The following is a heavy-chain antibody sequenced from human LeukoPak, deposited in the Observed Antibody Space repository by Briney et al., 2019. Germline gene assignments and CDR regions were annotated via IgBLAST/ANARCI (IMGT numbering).Heavy chain of an antibody. CDR2: IYYSGNT. Sequence: SETLSLTCTVSNGSVSSSYYWAWIRQPPGKGLEWIGKIYYSGNTYYNPSLKSRVTISVETSKTQLSLKLSSVTAADTAVYYCARIECSSSGCYYYYGMDVWGQGTTVTVPS. CDR1: NGSVSSSYY. D-gene: IGHD2-2*01. J-gene: IGHJ6*02. V-gene: IGHV4-39*01. CDR3: ARIECSSSGCYYYYGMDV.